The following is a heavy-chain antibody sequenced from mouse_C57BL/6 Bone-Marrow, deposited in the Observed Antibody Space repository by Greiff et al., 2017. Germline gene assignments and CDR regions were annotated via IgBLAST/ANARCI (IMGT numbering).Heavy chain of an antibody. J-gene: IGHJ3*01. Sequence: QVQLQQPGAELVKPGASVKMSCTASGFTFTSYWIPWVKQRPGQGLEWIGDIYPGSGSTNYNEKFKSKATLTVDTSSSTAYMQLSSLTSEDSAVYYCARDPGWFAYWGQGTLVTVSA. V-gene: IGHV1-55*01. CDR2: IYPGSGST. CDR3: ARDPGWFAY. CDR1: GFTFTSYW.